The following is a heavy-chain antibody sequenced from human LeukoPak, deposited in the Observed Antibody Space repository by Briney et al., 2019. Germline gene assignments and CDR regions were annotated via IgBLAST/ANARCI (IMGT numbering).Heavy chain of an antibody. CDR3: ARPLGTGAFGELS. CDR1: GFTFSDYY. CDR2: ISSSSSYT. Sequence: GGSLRLSCAASGFTFSDYYMSWIRQAPGKGLEWVSYISSSSSYTNYADSVKGRFTISRDNAKNSLYLQMNSLRAEDTAVYYCARPLGTGAFGELSWGQGTLVSVSS. D-gene: IGHD3-10*01. V-gene: IGHV3-11*06. J-gene: IGHJ5*02.